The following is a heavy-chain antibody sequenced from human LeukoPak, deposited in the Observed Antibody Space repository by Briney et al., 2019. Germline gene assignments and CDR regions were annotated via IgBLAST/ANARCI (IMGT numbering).Heavy chain of an antibody. CDR3: ARAVVFDC. CDR1: GGSFSGYY. D-gene: IGHD2-15*01. Sequence: NPSETLSLTCAVYGGSFSGYYWSWIRQPPGKGLEWIGEINHSGSTNYNPSLKSRVTISVDTSKNQFSLKLSSVTAADTAVYYCARAVVFDCWGQGTLVTVSS. V-gene: IGHV4-34*01. CDR2: INHSGST. J-gene: IGHJ4*02.